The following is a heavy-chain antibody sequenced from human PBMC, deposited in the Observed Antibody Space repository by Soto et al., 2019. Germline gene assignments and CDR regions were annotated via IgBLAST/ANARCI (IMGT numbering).Heavy chain of an antibody. CDR1: GGSISSVGYY. Sequence: SETLSLTCTVSGGSISSVGYYWSWIRQHPGKGLEWIGYIYYSGSTYYNPSLKSRVTISVDTSKNQFSLKLSSVTAADTAVYYCARELNCSGGSCYSYYFYCGMDVWSQGTTVTV. CDR3: ARELNCSGGSCYSYYFYCGMDV. V-gene: IGHV4-31*03. CDR2: IYYSGST. J-gene: IGHJ6*02. D-gene: IGHD2-15*01.